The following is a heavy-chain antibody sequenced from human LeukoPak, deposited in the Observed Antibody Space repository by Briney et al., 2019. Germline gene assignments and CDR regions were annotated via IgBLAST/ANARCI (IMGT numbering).Heavy chain of an antibody. Sequence: SETLSLTCTVSGYSISSGYYWSWIRPPPGKGLEWIATIHHSGVTYYNPSLKSRVTMSGDTSKNQFSLKLDSVTAASTAVYYCATYTANTAGYSFDFWGQGALVTVSS. CDR3: ATYTANTAGYSFDF. D-gene: IGHD3-22*01. J-gene: IGHJ4*02. V-gene: IGHV4-38-2*02. CDR2: IHHSGVT. CDR1: GYSISSGYY.